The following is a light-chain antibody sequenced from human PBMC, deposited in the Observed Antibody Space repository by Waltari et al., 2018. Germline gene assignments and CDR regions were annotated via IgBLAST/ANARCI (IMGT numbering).Light chain of an antibody. J-gene: IGKJ2*01. Sequence: DIVLTQSPGTLSLSPGERVTLSCRASQTVSSNYLAWFQQKPGQPPRVLIFGASRRAPGIPDRFSGGGSGTDFTLTISRLEPEDFAVYYCRQYGASLYTFGQGTKLEI. CDR1: QTVSSNY. V-gene: IGKV3-20*01. CDR3: RQYGASLYT. CDR2: GAS.